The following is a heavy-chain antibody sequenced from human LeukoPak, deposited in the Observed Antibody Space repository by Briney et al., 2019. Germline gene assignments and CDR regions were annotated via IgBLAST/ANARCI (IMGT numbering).Heavy chain of an antibody. D-gene: IGHD3-22*01. CDR2: IYHSGST. CDR3: ARDGVVAINWFDP. V-gene: IGHV4-38-2*02. CDR1: GYSISSGYY. J-gene: IGHJ5*02. Sequence: PSETLSLTCTVSGYSISSGYYWGWIRQPPGKGLEWIGSIYHSGSTYYNPSLKSRVTISVDTSKNQCPLKLSSVTVADTAVYYCARDGVVAINWFDPWGQGTLVTVSS.